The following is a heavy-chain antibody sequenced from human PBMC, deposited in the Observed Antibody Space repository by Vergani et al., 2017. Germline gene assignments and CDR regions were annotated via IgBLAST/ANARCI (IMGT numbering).Heavy chain of an antibody. CDR3: ARASSWYYDAFDI. J-gene: IGHJ3*02. CDR2: IGTAGDT. CDR1: GFTFSSYD. V-gene: IGHV3-13*04. D-gene: IGHD6-13*01. Sequence: EVQLVESGGGLVQPGGSLRLSCAASGFTFSSYDMHWVRQATGKGLEWVSAIGTAGDTYYPGSVKGRFTISRENAKNSLYLQMNSLRAGDTAVYYWARASSWYYDAFDIWGQGTMVTVSS.